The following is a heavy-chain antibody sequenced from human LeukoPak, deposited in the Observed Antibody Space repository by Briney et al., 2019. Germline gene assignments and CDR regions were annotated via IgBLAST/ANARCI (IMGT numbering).Heavy chain of an antibody. V-gene: IGHV1-18*01. Sequence: ASVKVSCKASGYTFTSYGISWVRQAPGQGLEWMGWISAYNGNTNYAQKLQGRVTMTTDTSTSTAYMELRSLRSDDTAVYYCARDVRGIVATIPLDYWGQGTLVTVSS. J-gene: IGHJ4*02. CDR2: ISAYNGNT. CDR1: GYTFTSYG. CDR3: ARDVRGIVATIPLDY. D-gene: IGHD5-12*01.